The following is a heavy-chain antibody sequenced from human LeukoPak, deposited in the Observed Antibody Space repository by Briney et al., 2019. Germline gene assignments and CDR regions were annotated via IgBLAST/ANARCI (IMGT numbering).Heavy chain of an antibody. V-gene: IGHV3-23*01. CDR2: ISGSGGST. J-gene: IGHJ4*02. CDR1: GFTFSSDA. CDR3: AKGYYGSGSYGWFDY. D-gene: IGHD3-10*01. Sequence: PGGSLRLSCAASGFTFSSDAMSWVRQAPGKGLEWVSAISGSGGSTYYADSVKGRFTISRDNSKNTLFLQMNSLRAEDTAVYYCAKGYYGSGSYGWFDYWGQGTLVTVSS.